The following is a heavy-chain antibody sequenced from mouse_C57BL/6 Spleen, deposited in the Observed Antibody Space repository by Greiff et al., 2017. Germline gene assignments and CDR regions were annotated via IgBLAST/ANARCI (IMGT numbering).Heavy chain of an antibody. CDR3: ARNDYGSSYSAMDY. Sequence: QVQLQQSGPGLVQPSQSLSITCTVSGFSLTSYGVHWVRQSPGKGLEWLGVIWSGGSTDYNAAFISRLSISKDNSKSQVFFKMNSLQADDTALYYCARNDYGSSYSAMDYWGQGTSVTVSS. V-gene: IGHV2-2*01. CDR2: IWSGGST. D-gene: IGHD1-1*01. CDR1: GFSLTSYG. J-gene: IGHJ4*01.